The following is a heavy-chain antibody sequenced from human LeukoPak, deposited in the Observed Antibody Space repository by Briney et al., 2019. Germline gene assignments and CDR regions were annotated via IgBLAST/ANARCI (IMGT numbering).Heavy chain of an antibody. D-gene: IGHD3-9*01. CDR2: IWYDGSNK. V-gene: IGHV3-33*01. Sequence: GGSLRLSCAASGFTFSCYGMHWVRQAPGKGLEWVAVIWYDGSNKYYADSVKGRFTISRDNSKNTLYLQMNSLRAEDTAVYYCARGDDISPGRVLEYWGRGTLVTVSS. J-gene: IGHJ4*02. CDR3: ARGDDISPGRVLEY. CDR1: GFTFSCYG.